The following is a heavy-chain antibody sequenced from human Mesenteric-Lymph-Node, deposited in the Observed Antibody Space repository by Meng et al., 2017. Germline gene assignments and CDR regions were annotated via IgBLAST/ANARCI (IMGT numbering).Heavy chain of an antibody. D-gene: IGHD6-19*01. J-gene: IGHJ4*02. V-gene: IGHV4-34*01. Sequence: SQTLSLTCAVYGGSFSGYYWSWIRQPPGKGLEWIGEINHSGSTNYNPSLKSRVTISVDTSKNQFSLKLSSVTAADTAVYYCARMSQWLPFDYWGQGTLVTVSS. CDR1: GGSFSGYY. CDR3: ARMSQWLPFDY. CDR2: INHSGST.